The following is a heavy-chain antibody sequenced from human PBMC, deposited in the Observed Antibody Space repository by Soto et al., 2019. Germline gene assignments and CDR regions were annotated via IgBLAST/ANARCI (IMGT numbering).Heavy chain of an antibody. J-gene: IGHJ4*02. V-gene: IGHV3-53*01. CDR1: GFTVSSNY. CDR2: IYSGGST. CDR3: ARLMVLYYFDY. D-gene: IGHD2-8*01. Sequence: GGSLGLSCAASGFTVSSNYMSWVRQAPGKGLEWVSVIYSGGSTYYADSVKGRFTISRDNSKNTLYLQMNSLRAEDTAVYYCARLMVLYYFDYWGQGTLVTVSS.